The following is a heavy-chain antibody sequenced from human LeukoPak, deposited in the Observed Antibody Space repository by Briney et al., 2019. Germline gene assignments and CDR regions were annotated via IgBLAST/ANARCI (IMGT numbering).Heavy chain of an antibody. CDR2: MNPNSGNT. CDR3: ARGGHNIVVVPAAIDYYYYMDV. CDR1: GYTFTDYY. J-gene: IGHJ6*03. Sequence: ASVKVSCKASGYTFTDYYMHWVRQAPGQGLEWKGWMNPNSGNTGYAQKFQGRVTITRNTSISTAYMELSSLRSEDTAVYYCARGGHNIVVVPAAIDYYYYMDVWGKGTTVTVSS. V-gene: IGHV1-8*03. D-gene: IGHD2-2*02.